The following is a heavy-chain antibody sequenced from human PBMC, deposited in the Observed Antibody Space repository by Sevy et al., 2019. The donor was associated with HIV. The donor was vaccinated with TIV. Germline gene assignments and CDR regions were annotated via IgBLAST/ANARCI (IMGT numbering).Heavy chain of an antibody. CDR3: ARAATYYDFWSGPNTGDYFDY. Sequence: ASVKVSCKASGYTFTSYDINWVRQATGQGLEWMGWMNPNSGNTVYAQKFQGRVTITRNTSISTAYMELSSLRSEDTAVYYCARAATYYDFWSGPNTGDYFDYWGQGTLVTVSS. V-gene: IGHV1-8*03. J-gene: IGHJ4*02. CDR1: GYTFTSYD. D-gene: IGHD3-3*01. CDR2: MNPNSGNT.